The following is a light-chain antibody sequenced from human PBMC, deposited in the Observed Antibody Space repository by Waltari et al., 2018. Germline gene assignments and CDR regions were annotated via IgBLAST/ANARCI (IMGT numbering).Light chain of an antibody. J-gene: IGLJ2*01. CDR1: SSDIGGYNY. V-gene: IGLV2-8*01. CDR2: EVS. Sequence: GQSVTISCIGTSSDIGGYNYVSWYQQHPGTAPKLMIYEVSKRPSGVSDRFSGSKSGNTASLTISGLQAEDEADYYCSSYAGSNTLFGGGTRLTVL. CDR3: SSYAGSNTL.